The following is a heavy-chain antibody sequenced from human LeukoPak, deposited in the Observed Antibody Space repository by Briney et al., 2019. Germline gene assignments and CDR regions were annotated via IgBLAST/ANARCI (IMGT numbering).Heavy chain of an antibody. J-gene: IGHJ6*03. D-gene: IGHD3-10*01. CDR2: INHSGST. CDR3: ARGITMVRGVIGLGNYYMDV. CDR1: GGSFSGYY. V-gene: IGHV4-34*01. Sequence: SSETLSLTCAVYGGSFSGYYWSWIRQPPGKGLEWIGEINHSGSTNYNPSLKSRVTISVDTSKNQFSLKLSSVTAADTAVYYCARGITMVRGVIGLGNYYMDVWGKGTTVTVSS.